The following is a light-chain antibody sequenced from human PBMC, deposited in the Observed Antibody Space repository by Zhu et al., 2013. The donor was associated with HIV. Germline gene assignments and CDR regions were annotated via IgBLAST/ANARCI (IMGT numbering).Light chain of an antibody. Sequence: DIQMTQSPSSLSASVGDRVTITCQASQDIKNYLNWYQQKPGKAPKLLIYDASNLEIGVPSRFSGSGSGTEFTFTISSLQPEDFATYYCQQYDNLITFGPGTRLDIK. CDR1: QDIKNY. J-gene: IGKJ5*01. V-gene: IGKV1-33*01. CDR3: QQYDNLIT. CDR2: DAS.